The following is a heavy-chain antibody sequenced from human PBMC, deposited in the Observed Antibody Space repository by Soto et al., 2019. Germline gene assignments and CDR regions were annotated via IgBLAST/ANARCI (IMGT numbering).Heavy chain of an antibody. CDR3: TRYIRVWRIAR. J-gene: IGHJ5*02. V-gene: IGHV1-8*01. CDR2: MNPNSGNT. CDR1: GYTFTSYD. Sequence: QVQLVQSGAEVKKPGASVKVSCKASGYTFTSYDINWVRQDTGQGLEGMGWMNPNSGNTGYAPKFQGRVTMTRNTCMSTAYIELSSMSFDNTDVSYRTRYIRVWRIARWRQGPLVTVSS. D-gene: IGHD1-20*01.